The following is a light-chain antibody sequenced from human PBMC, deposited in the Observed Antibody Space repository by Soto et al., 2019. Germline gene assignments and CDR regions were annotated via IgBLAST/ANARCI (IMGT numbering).Light chain of an antibody. CDR3: QQYTSYSRA. CDR2: DAS. J-gene: IGKJ1*01. V-gene: IGKV1-5*01. Sequence: IQVTKSPSTLAASVGDGVTITCRASQSISHFLAWYQQKPGKVPKLLIYDASNLGSGVPSRFSGSGSGTDFTLTISGLQPDDFTTYYCQQYTSYSRAFGQGTKVDIK. CDR1: QSISHF.